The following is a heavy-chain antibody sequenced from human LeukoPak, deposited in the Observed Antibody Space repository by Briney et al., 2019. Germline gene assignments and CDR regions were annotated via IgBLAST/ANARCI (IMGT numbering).Heavy chain of an antibody. V-gene: IGHV3-20*04. D-gene: IGHD6-13*01. CDR3: ARGGIAAAGTRNNWFDP. CDR2: INWNGGST. Sequence: GGSLRLSCAASGFTFDDYGMSWVRHAPGKGREWVSGINWNGGSTVYADSVKGRSTISRDNAKNSLYLQMNSLRAEDTALYYCARGGIAAAGTRNNWFDPWGQGTLVTVSS. CDR1: GFTFDDYG. J-gene: IGHJ5*02.